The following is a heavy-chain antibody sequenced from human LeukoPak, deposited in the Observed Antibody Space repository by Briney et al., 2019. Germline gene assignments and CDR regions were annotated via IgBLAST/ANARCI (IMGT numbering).Heavy chain of an antibody. J-gene: IGHJ6*02. CDR1: GYTFTSYG. CDR3: ARDVEDSSGYYYDRDYYYYGMDV. V-gene: IGHV1-18*01. CDR2: ISGYNGNT. Sequence: ASVKVSCKASGYTFTSYGISWVRQAPGQGLEWMGWISGYNGNTNYAQKLQGRVTMTTDTSTSTAYMELRSLRSGDTAVYYCARDVEDSSGYYYDRDYYYYGMDVWGQGTTVTVSS. D-gene: IGHD3-22*01.